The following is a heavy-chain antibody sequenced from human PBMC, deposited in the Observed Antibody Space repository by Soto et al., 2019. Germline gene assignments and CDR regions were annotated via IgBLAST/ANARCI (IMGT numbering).Heavy chain of an antibody. V-gene: IGHV5-51*01. D-gene: IGHD3-22*01. Sequence: PGESLKISCKASGYIFTNYWIGWVRQMPGKGLEWMGIIYPGDSDTRYSPSFQGQVTISADKSISTAYLQWSSLKASDPAMFYCARVTGVIGYHSSADAFDIWGRGTMVTVSS. J-gene: IGHJ3*02. CDR2: IYPGDSDT. CDR1: GYIFTNYW. CDR3: ARVTGVIGYHSSADAFDI.